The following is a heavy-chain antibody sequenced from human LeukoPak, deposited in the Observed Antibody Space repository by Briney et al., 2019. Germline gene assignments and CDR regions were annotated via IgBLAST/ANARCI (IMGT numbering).Heavy chain of an antibody. Sequence: PGGSLRLSCAASGFTFSSYGMHWVRQAPGKGLEWVAVIWYDGSNKYYADSVKGRFTISRDNSKNTLYLQMNSLRTEDTAVYYCARNNYGEYYFDYWGQGTLVTVSS. D-gene: IGHD4-17*01. V-gene: IGHV3-33*01. CDR1: GFTFSSYG. CDR2: IWYDGSNK. J-gene: IGHJ4*02. CDR3: ARNNYGEYYFDY.